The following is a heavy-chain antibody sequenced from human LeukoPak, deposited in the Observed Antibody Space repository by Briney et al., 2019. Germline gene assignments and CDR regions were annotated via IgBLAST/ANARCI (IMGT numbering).Heavy chain of an antibody. CDR1: GGSISSYY. D-gene: IGHD4-17*01. CDR2: IYYSGST. J-gene: IGHJ6*02. Sequence: SETLSLTCTVSGGSISSYYWSWIRQPPGKGLEWIGYIYYSGSTSYNPSLKSRVTISVDTSKNQLSLKLSSVTAADTAVYYCARDHLTTYYYYGMDVWGQGTTVTVSS. V-gene: IGHV4-59*01. CDR3: ARDHLTTYYYYGMDV.